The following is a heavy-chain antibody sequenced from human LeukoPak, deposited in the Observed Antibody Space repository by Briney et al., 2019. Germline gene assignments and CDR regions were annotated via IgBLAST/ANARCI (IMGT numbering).Heavy chain of an antibody. CDR2: IHSDGSST. CDR1: GFTFDYYW. Sequence: PAGSLRLSCAASGFTFDYYWMHWVRQPPGKRIVWVSRIHSDGSSTTYADSVKGRFPISRYDAKNNVDLQMHSPGTDDTAAYYCVRGGVGCFDLWGRGTLVTVSP. CDR3: VRGGVGCFDL. J-gene: IGHJ2*01. V-gene: IGHV3-74*01. D-gene: IGHD2-8*02.